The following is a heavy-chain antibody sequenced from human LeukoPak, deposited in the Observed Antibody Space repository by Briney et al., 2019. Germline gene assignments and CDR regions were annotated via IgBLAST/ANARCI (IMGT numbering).Heavy chain of an antibody. CDR1: GGSFSGYY. CDR2: INHSGST. CDR3: ARGWGRLSSSSFDY. V-gene: IGHV4-34*01. D-gene: IGHD6-6*01. J-gene: IGHJ4*02. Sequence: SETLSLTCAVYGGSFSGYYWSWIRQPPGKGLEWTGEINHSGSTNYNPSLKSRVTISVDTSKNQFSLKLSSVTAADTAVYYCARGWGRLSSSSFDYWGQGTLVTVSS.